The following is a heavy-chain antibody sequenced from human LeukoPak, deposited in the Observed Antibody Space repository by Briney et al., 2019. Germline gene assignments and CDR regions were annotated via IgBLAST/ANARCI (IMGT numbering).Heavy chain of an antibody. CDR1: GGSISGDH. J-gene: IGHJ3*02. CDR2: TYYSGNT. Sequence: SETLSLTCTVSGGSISGDHWNWIRQPPGKGLEWIGNTYYSGNTNYNPSLKSRVTISVDTSKNQFSLKLSSVTAADTAVYYCARRIDFDIWGQGTMVTVSS. D-gene: IGHD2-21*01. V-gene: IGHV4-59*08. CDR3: ARRIDFDI.